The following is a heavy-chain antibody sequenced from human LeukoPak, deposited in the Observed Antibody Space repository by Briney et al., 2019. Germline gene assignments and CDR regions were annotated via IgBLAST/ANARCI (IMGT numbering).Heavy chain of an antibody. J-gene: IGHJ6*02. CDR3: AKGQTPYYYYGMDV. V-gene: IGHV3-9*01. CDR2: ISWNSGSI. CDR1: GFTFDDYA. Sequence: GGSLRLSCAASGFTFDDYAMHWVRQAPGKGLEWVLGISWNSGSIGYADSVKGRFTISRDKAKNSLYLQMNSLRAEDTALYYCAKGQTPYYYYGMDVWGQGTTVTVSS.